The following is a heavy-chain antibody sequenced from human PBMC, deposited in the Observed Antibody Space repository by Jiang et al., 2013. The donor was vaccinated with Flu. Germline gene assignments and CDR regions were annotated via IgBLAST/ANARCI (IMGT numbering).Heavy chain of an antibody. V-gene: IGHV1-69*01. CDR1: GGTFSSYA. CDR2: IIPIFGTA. Sequence: PGSSVKVSCKASGGTFSSYAISWVRQAPGQGLEWMGGIIPIFGTANYAQKFQGRVTITADESTSTAYMELSSLRSEDTAVYYCARGLYYYDSSGYSQFDYWGQGTPVTVSS. J-gene: IGHJ4*02. CDR3: ARGLYYYDSSGYSQFDY. D-gene: IGHD3-22*01.